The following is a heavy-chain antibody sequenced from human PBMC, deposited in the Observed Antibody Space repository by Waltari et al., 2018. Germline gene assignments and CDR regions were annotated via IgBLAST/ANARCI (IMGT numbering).Heavy chain of an antibody. D-gene: IGHD6-13*01. V-gene: IGHV3-33*01. J-gene: IGHJ4*02. CDR1: GFTFSSYG. Sequence: QVQLVESGGGVVQPGRSLRLSCAASGFTFSSYGMHWVRQAPGKGLEWVAVIWYDGSNKYYADSVKGRFTISRDNSKNTLYLQMNSLRAEDTAVYYCASTAAALQGDYWGQGTLVTVSS. CDR2: IWYDGSNK. CDR3: ASTAAALQGDY.